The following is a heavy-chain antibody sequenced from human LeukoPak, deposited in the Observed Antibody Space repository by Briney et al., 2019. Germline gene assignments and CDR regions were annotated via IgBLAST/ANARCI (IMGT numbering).Heavy chain of an antibody. CDR1: GFTFSSYA. D-gene: IGHD3-10*01. Sequence: PGGSLRLSCAASGFTFSSYAMSWVRQAPGKGLEWVSAISGSGGSTNYADSVKGRFTISRDNSKNTLYLQMNSLRAEDTAVYYCAKDRRYGSGTLDYWGQGTLVTVSS. J-gene: IGHJ4*02. CDR3: AKDRRYGSGTLDY. CDR2: ISGSGGST. V-gene: IGHV3-23*01.